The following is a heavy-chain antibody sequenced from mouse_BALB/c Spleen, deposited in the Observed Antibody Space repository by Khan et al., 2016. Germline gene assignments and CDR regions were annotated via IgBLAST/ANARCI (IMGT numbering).Heavy chain of an antibody. CDR2: INPDSSTI. J-gene: IGHJ1*01. V-gene: IGHV4-1*02. Sequence: EVQLLESGCGLVQPGGSLKLSCAASGFDFSRYWMSWVRQAPGKGLEWIGEINPDSSTINYTPSLKDKFIISSDNAKNTLYLQINKVRSEDTALSDCASTYWYFDVWGAGTTVTVSS. CDR1: GFDFSRYW. CDR3: ASTYWYFDV.